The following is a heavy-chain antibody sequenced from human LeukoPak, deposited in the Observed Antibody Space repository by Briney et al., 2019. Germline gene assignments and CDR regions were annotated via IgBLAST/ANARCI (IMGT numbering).Heavy chain of an antibody. CDR3: AYGIDCSSTSCNWFDP. V-gene: IGHV1-69*13. CDR1: VDTFSSYA. Sequence: GASVRVSCKAPVDTFSSYAISWVRQAPGQGVEWMGGIIPIFGTANYAQKFQGRVTITADESTSTAYMELSSLRSEDTAVYYCAYGIDCSSTSCNWFDPWGQGTLVTVSS. CDR2: IIPIFGTA. D-gene: IGHD2-2*01. J-gene: IGHJ5*02.